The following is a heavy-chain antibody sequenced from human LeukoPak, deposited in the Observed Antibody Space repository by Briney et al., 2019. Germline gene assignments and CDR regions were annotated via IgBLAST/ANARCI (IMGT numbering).Heavy chain of an antibody. J-gene: IGHJ4*02. V-gene: IGHV3-11*01. CDR3: ARLRGFIDY. Sequence: GGSLRLSCAASGFIFSDYYMSWVCQAPGGGLEWVAYFSSSAGSSVYYADSVKGRFTISRDNANNSLSLQMNGLRADDSAVYYCARLRGFIDYWGQGTVVTVSS. D-gene: IGHD3-10*01. CDR2: FSSSAGSSV. CDR1: GFIFSDYY.